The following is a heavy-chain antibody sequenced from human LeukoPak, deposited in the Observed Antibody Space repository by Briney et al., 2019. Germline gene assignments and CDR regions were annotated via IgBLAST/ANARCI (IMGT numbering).Heavy chain of an antibody. CDR1: VGSISSGGYY. CDR2: IYYRRST. Sequence: PSQTLSLTCTVSVGSISSGGYYGSWIRQHPGKGLEWIGHIYYRRSTYYNPSLKSQVTISVDTSKNQFSLKLSSVTAADTAVYYCASSGSYFPIDYWGQGTLVTVSS. J-gene: IGHJ4*02. CDR3: ASSGSYFPIDY. D-gene: IGHD1-26*01. V-gene: IGHV4-31*01.